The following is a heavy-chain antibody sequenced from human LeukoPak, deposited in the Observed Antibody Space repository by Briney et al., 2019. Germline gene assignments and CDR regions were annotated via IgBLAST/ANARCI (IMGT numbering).Heavy chain of an antibody. Sequence: GGSLRLSCAASGFTFSSYAMNWVRQAPGKGLEWVSAITGSGGRTYYADSVKGRFTISRDNSKNTLYLQMGSLRAEDMAVYYCATLDYCSGGSCPSPHDAFDIWGQGTMVTVFS. CDR1: GFTFSSYA. D-gene: IGHD2-15*01. CDR3: ATLDYCSGGSCPSPHDAFDI. CDR2: ITGSGGRT. J-gene: IGHJ3*02. V-gene: IGHV3-23*01.